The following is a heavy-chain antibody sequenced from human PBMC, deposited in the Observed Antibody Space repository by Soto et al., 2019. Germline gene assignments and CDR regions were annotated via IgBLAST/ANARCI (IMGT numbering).Heavy chain of an antibody. CDR3: ARDTGPNGYNYYYFGMDV. CDR2: ISYDGSDK. J-gene: IGHJ6*02. D-gene: IGHD5-18*01. V-gene: IGHV3-30-3*01. Sequence: GGSLRLSCAASGFTFSNYAMHWVRQAPGKGLEWVAVISYDGSDKYNANSVKGRFTISRDNSKNTLYLQMNSLRAEDTAVYYCARDTGPNGYNYYYFGMDVWGQGTPVIVSS. CDR1: GFTFSNYA.